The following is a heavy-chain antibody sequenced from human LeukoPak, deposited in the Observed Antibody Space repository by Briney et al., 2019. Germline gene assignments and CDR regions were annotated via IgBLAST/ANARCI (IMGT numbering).Heavy chain of an antibody. CDR3: AKVGYGGGSWGAFDI. J-gene: IGHJ3*02. CDR2: ISGSGGST. CDR1: GFTFSSYA. V-gene: IGHV3-23*01. Sequence: GGSLKLSCAASGFTFSSYAMSWVRQAPGKGLEWVSAISGSGGSTHYADSVKGRFTISRDNSKNTLYLQMNSLRAEDTAVYYCAKVGYGGGSWGAFDIWGQGTMVTVSS. D-gene: IGHD2-15*01.